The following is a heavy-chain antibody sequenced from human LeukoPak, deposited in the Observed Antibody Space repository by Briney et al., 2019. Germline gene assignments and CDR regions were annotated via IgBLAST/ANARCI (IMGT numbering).Heavy chain of an antibody. D-gene: IGHD3-22*01. CDR1: GFTFSGSS. CDR3: SRPLYYYDSSGYSEKDY. CDR2: IRDKANNYAT. V-gene: IGHV3-73*01. Sequence: GGSLRLSCAASGFTFSGSSIHWVRQASGKGLEWVGRIRDKANNYATAYVASVKGRFTISRDDSKNTAYLQMNSLKTEDTAVYYCSRPLYYYDSSGYSEKDYWGKGTLVTVSS. J-gene: IGHJ4*02.